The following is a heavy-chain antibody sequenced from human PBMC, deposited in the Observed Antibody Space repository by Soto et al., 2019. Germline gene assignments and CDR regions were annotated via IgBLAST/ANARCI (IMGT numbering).Heavy chain of an antibody. D-gene: IGHD2-8*02. CDR1: GLTFSNYA. CDR3: APAHDAGGFSVFDY. J-gene: IGHJ4*02. Sequence: VHLLESGGGLVQRGGSLRLSCAASGLTFSNYAMNWVRQAPGKGLEWVSSISGTGDITYYAASAKGRFTISRDNSKNTLYLLVNSLRAEDTAVYYCAPAHDAGGFSVFDYWGQGTLVTVSS. V-gene: IGHV3-23*01. CDR2: ISGTGDIT.